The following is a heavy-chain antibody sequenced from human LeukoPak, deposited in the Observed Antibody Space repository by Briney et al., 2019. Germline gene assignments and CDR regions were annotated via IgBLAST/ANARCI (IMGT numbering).Heavy chain of an antibody. Sequence: SETLSLICTVSGDSISTSNSYWGWIRQPPGKGLEWIGSIYHSGSTYYNPSLKSRVTMSLDTSKNQFSLRLRSVTAADTAVYYCARGQARLAWFDPWGQGTLVTVSS. V-gene: IGHV4-39*07. D-gene: IGHD6-19*01. J-gene: IGHJ5*02. CDR2: IYHSGST. CDR3: ARGQARLAWFDP. CDR1: GDSISTSNSY.